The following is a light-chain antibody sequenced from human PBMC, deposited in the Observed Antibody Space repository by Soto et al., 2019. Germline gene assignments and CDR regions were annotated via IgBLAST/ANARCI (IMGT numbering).Light chain of an antibody. J-gene: IGLJ2*01. CDR3: CSYAGGTSVV. CDR2: EDV. CDR1: SSDVGKYNL. V-gene: IGLV2-23*01. Sequence: ALTQPASVSGSPGQSITISCTGTSSDVGKYNLVSWYQQHPGKAPKLMIYEDVERPSGISNRFSGSKSGNTASLTISGLRTEDEADYYCCSYAGGTSVVFGGGTKLTVL.